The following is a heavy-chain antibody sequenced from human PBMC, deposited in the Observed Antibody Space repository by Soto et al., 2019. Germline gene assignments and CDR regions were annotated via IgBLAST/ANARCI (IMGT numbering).Heavy chain of an antibody. D-gene: IGHD3-10*01. CDR1: GFVFKDSS. Sequence: EVLLVESGGGMVQPGGSLKLSCAASGFVFKDSSIHWVRQASGKGLEWVGRIRDRAYSYATAYAESVKGRFTISRDDSNNTAYLPMSGQKTEDTAIYYCTRLISAAHDYWGQGTLVTVAS. CDR3: TRLISAAHDY. CDR2: IRDRAYSYAT. V-gene: IGHV3-73*01. J-gene: IGHJ4*02.